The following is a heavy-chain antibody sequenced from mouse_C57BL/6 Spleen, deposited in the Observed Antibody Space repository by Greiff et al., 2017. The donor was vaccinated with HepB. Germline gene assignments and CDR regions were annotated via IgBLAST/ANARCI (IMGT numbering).Heavy chain of an antibody. CDR2: ISDGGSYT. J-gene: IGHJ4*01. Sequence: EVMLVESGGGLVKPGGSLKLSCAASGFTFSSYAMSWVRQTPEKRLEWVATISDGGSYTYYPDNVKGRFTISRDNAKNNLYLQMSHLKSEDTAMYYCARDLWESAMDYWGQATSVTVSS. CDR3: ARDLWESAMDY. D-gene: IGHD4-1*01. V-gene: IGHV5-4*01. CDR1: GFTFSSYA.